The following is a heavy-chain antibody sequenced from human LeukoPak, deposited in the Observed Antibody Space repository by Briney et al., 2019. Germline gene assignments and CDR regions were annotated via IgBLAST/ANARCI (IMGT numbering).Heavy chain of an antibody. CDR1: ANYW. CDR2: INSDGSWT. V-gene: IGHV3-74*01. CDR3: VSFYETY. Sequence: GVLRLSCVASANYWMHWVRQAPGKGLVWVSHINSDGSWTSYADSVKGRFTISNDNAKNTVYLQMNSLRAEDTAVYYCVSFYETYWGRGTLVTVSS. D-gene: IGHD2/OR15-2a*01. J-gene: IGHJ4*02.